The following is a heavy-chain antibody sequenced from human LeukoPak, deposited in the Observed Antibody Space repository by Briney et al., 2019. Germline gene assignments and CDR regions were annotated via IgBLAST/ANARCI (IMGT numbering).Heavy chain of an antibody. J-gene: IGHJ5*02. CDR2: ISAYNGNT. V-gene: IGHV1-18*01. CDR3: ARAFDPFHEAGNWFDP. Sequence: GASVKVSCKASGYTFTSYGISWVRQAPGQGLEWMGWISAYNGNTNYAQKLQGRVTMTRDTSTSTVYMELSSLRSEDTAVYYCARAFDPFHEAGNWFDPWGQGTLVTVSS. D-gene: IGHD3-9*01. CDR1: GYTFTSYG.